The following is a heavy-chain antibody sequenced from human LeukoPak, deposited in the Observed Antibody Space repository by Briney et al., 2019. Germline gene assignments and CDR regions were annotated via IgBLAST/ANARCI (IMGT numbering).Heavy chain of an antibody. Sequence: SETLSLTCTVSGGSISSYYWSWIRQPPGKGLEWIGSIYYSGSTYYNPSLKSRVTISVDTSKNQFSLKLSSVTAADTAVYYCARDSHRIFDYWGQGTLVTVSS. J-gene: IGHJ4*02. CDR1: GGSISSYY. V-gene: IGHV4-39*07. CDR3: ARDSHRIFDY. CDR2: IYYSGST. D-gene: IGHD2/OR15-2a*01.